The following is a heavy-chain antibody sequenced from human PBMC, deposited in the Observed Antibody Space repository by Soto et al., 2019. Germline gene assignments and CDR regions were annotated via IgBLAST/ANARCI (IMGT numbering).Heavy chain of an antibody. Sequence: PGGSLRLSCAASGFTFSSYAMSWVRQAPGKGLEWVSAISGSGGSTYYADSVKGRFTISRDNSKNTLYLQMNSLRAEDTAVYYCAKDRVSRYDFWSGYPSPAFDIWGQGTMVT. D-gene: IGHD3-3*01. CDR1: GFTFSSYA. J-gene: IGHJ3*02. V-gene: IGHV3-23*01. CDR2: ISGSGGST. CDR3: AKDRVSRYDFWSGYPSPAFDI.